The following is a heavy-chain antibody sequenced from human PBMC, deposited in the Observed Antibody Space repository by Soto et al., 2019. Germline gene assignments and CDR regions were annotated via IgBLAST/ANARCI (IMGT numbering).Heavy chain of an antibody. CDR2: ISFDGSTK. CDR3: ARGILRFLDWLSQKPTGWFDP. D-gene: IGHD3-3*01. J-gene: IGHJ5*02. CDR1: GFTFSNYA. V-gene: IGHV3-30-3*01. Sequence: GGSLRLSCAASGFTFSNYAMHWVRQAPGKGLEWVTIISFDGSTKYYADSVRGRFTISRDNSRNTLYLQMNSLRTEDTALYYCARGILRFLDWLSQKPTGWFDPWGQGTLVTVSS.